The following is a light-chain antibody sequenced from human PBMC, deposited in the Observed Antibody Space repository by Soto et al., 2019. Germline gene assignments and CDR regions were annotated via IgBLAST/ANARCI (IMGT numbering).Light chain of an antibody. CDR2: DAS. V-gene: IGKV3-11*01. Sequence: ENVLTQSPATLSLSPGERATLSCRASQSVRNHLAWYQQQPGQAPRLLIFDASNRATGIPARFSGSGSGTDFTLTISSLEPEDFAVYYCQQRDSWPPFTFGPGTKVDFK. J-gene: IGKJ3*01. CDR1: QSVRNH. CDR3: QQRDSWPPFT.